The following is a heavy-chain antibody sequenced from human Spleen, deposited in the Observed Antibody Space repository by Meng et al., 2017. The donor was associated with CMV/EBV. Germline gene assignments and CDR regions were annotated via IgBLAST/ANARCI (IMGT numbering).Heavy chain of an antibody. CDR1: GFTFSTYA. J-gene: IGHJ1*01. CDR3: AKDQSPITSTPKPIHH. CDR2: IRYDGSNK. Sequence: GESLKISCVASGFTFSTYAMHWVRQAPGKGLEWVAFIRYDGSNKYYADSVKGRFTISRDKSKDTLYLQMNSLRAEDTAVYYCAKDQSPITSTPKPIHHWGQGTLVTVSS. V-gene: IGHV3-30*02. D-gene: IGHD4-23*01.